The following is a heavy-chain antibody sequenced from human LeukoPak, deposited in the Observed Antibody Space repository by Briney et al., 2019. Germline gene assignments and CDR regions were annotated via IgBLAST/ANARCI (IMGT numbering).Heavy chain of an antibody. CDR3: ARQGLYGSGSNYFDP. CDR2: IYYSGST. CDR1: GGSISSADYF. Sequence: SQTLSLTCTVSGGSISSADYFWGWIRQPPGKGLEWIGSIYYSGSTYYNPSLKSRVTISIDTAKNQFSLKLSSVTAADTAVYYCARQGLYGSGSNYFDPWGQGTLVTVSS. J-gene: IGHJ5*02. V-gene: IGHV4-39*07. D-gene: IGHD3-10*01.